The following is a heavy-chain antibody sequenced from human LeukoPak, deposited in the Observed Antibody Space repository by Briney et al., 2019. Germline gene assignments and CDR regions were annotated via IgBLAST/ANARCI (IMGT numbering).Heavy chain of an antibody. V-gene: IGHV4-59*01. Sequence: NPSETLSLTCTVSGGSISSYYWSWIRQPPGKGLEWIGYIYYSGSTNYNPSLKSRVTISVDASKNQFSLKLSSVTAADTAVYYCARAFTYYDFWSGYYDRNWFDPWGQGTLVTVSS. CDR2: IYYSGST. CDR3: ARAFTYYDFWSGYYDRNWFDP. J-gene: IGHJ5*02. D-gene: IGHD3-3*01. CDR1: GGSISSYY.